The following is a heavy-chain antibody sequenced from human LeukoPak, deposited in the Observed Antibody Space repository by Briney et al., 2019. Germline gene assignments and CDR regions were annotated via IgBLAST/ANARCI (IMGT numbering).Heavy chain of an antibody. CDR1: GGSISSSSYY. CDR3: ANNVHIVSTTGDY. Sequence: PSETLSLTCTVSGGSISSSSYYWGWIRQPPGKGLEWIGSIYYSGNTYYNPSLKSRVTISVDTSKNQFSLKLSSVTAADTGVYYSANNVHIVSTTGDYWGHGTPVTASS. CDR2: IYYSGNT. V-gene: IGHV4-39*01. J-gene: IGHJ4*01. D-gene: IGHD5/OR15-5a*01.